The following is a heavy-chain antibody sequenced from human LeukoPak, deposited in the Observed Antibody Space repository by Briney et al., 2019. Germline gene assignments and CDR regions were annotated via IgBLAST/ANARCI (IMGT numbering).Heavy chain of an antibody. D-gene: IGHD2-2*01. J-gene: IGHJ5*02. Sequence: SETLSLTCTVSGGSISSYYWSWIRQPAGKGLEWIGRIYTSGSTNYNPSLKSRATMSVDTSKNQFSLKLSSVTAADTAVYYCARGRYLGYCSSTSCYSYNWFDPWGQGTLVTVSS. CDR1: GGSISSYY. CDR2: IYTSGST. V-gene: IGHV4-4*07. CDR3: ARGRYLGYCSSTSCYSYNWFDP.